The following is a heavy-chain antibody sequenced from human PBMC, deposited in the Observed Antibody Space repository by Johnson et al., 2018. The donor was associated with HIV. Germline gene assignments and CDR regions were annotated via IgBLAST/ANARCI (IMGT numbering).Heavy chain of an antibody. CDR3: ARGGYSIKDRGAFDI. CDR2: ISSNGGST. V-gene: IGHV3-64*01. CDR1: GFTVSSNY. J-gene: IGHJ3*02. D-gene: IGHD6-13*01. Sequence: VQLVESGGGLVQPGGSLRLSCAASGFTVSSNYMSWVRQAPGKGLEYVSAISSNGGSTYYANSVKGRFTISRDNSKNTLYLQMGSLRAEDTAVYYCARGGYSIKDRGAFDIWGQGTMVTVSS.